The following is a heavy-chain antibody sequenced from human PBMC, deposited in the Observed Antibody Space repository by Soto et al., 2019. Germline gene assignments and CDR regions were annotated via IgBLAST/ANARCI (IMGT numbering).Heavy chain of an antibody. V-gene: IGHV1-8*01. J-gene: IGHJ6*02. D-gene: IGHD2-2*01. CDR3: ARVGYCSSTSCYDYYYYGMDV. CDR2: MNPNSGNT. Sequence: QVQLVQSGAEVKKPGASVKVSCKASGYTFTSYDISWVRQATGQGLEWMGWMNPNSGNTGYAQKFQGRVTITRNNSISTAYMELSSLRSEDTAVYYCARVGYCSSTSCYDYYYYGMDVWDQGTTVTVSS. CDR1: GYTFTSYD.